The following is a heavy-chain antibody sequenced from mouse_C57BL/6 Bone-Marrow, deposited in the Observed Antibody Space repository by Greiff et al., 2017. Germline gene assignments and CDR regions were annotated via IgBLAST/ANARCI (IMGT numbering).Heavy chain of an antibody. J-gene: IGHJ4*01. CDR3: ARRDYSYAMDY. D-gene: IGHD1-1*01. V-gene: IGHV5-6*02. CDR2: ISSGGSYT. CDR1: GFTFSSYG. Sequence: EVMLVESGGDLVKPGGSLKLSCAASGFTFSSYGMSWVRQTPDKRLEWVATISSGGSYTYYPDSVKGRFTIPRDNAKNTLYLQMSSLKSEDTAMXYCARRDYSYAMDYWGQGTSVTVSS.